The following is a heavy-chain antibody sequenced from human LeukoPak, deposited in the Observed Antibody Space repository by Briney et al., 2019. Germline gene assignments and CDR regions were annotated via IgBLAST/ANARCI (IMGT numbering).Heavy chain of an antibody. CDR1: GFIFRNYG. Sequence: GGSLRLSCAASGFIFRNYGMHWVRQAPGKGLEWVAVIWFDGSNEYYAESVKGRMTISRDNSKNTLYLQMDSLRAEDTAVYYCARLGGDSSGFYTALNDAFDIWGQGTMVTVSS. V-gene: IGHV3-33*01. CDR3: ARLGGDSSGFYTALNDAFDI. D-gene: IGHD3-22*01. CDR2: IWFDGSNE. J-gene: IGHJ3*02.